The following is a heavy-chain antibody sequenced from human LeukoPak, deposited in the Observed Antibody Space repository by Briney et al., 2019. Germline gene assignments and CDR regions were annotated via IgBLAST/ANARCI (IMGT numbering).Heavy chain of an antibody. J-gene: IGHJ6*04. CDR1: GFIVSSNY. CDR3: ASGNSGSHYVEYYYGMDV. V-gene: IGHV3-53*01. D-gene: IGHD1-26*01. CDR2: IYSGGRT. Sequence: PGGSVRLSCAASGFIVSSNYMSWVRQAPGKGLEWVSVIYSGGRTYYADSVKGRFTISRDNSKNTLYLQMNSLRAEDTAVYYCASGNSGSHYVEYYYGMDVWGDGTADTVSS.